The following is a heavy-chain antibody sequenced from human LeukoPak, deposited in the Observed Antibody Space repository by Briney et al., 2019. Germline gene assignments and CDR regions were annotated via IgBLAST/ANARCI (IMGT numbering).Heavy chain of an antibody. CDR1: GYTFTSYD. CDR2: MNPNSGNT. D-gene: IGHD3-10*01. CDR3: ASLVPYYGSGSYYKTFDY. Sequence: GASVKVSCKASGYTFTSYDINWVRHATGQGLEWMGWMNPNSGNTGYAQKFQGRVTMTRNTSISTAYMELSSLRSEDTAVYYCASLVPYYGSGSYYKTFDYWGQGTLVTVSS. V-gene: IGHV1-8*01. J-gene: IGHJ4*02.